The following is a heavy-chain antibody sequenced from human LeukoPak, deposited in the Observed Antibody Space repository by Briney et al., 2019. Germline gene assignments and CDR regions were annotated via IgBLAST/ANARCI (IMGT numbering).Heavy chain of an antibody. V-gene: IGHV4-4*07. Sequence: PSEALSLTCTVSGGFISSYYWSWIRQPAGKGLEWIGRIYTSGSTNYDPSLKRRVTMSVDTSKNQFSLKLSSVTAADTAVYYCAREIVGAANFDYWGQGTLVTVSS. D-gene: IGHD1-26*01. CDR2: IYTSGST. CDR1: GGFISSYY. J-gene: IGHJ4*02. CDR3: AREIVGAANFDY.